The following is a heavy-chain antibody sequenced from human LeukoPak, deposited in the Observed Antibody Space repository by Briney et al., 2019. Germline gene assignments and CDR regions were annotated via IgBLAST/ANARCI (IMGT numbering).Heavy chain of an antibody. CDR3: ARDRESGTPYYYYGMDV. V-gene: IGHV3-23*01. J-gene: IGHJ6*02. D-gene: IGHD1-14*01. Sequence: GGSLRLSCAASGFTFSSHSMNWVRQAPGKGLEWISGISGSGASTYYADSVKGRFTISRDNSKNTLYLQMNSLRAEDTAVYYCARDRESGTPYYYYGMDVWGQGTTVTVSS. CDR1: GFTFSSHS. CDR2: ISGSGAST.